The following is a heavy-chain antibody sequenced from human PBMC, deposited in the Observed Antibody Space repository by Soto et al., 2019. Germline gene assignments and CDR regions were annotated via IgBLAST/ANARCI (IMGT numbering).Heavy chain of an antibody. Sequence: KPSGTLSLTCTVSGGSISSYYWSWIRQPPGKGLEWIGYIYYSGSTNYNPSLKSRVTISVDTSKNQFSLKLSSVTAADTAVYYCARADSSGYFPTDWGQGTLVTVS. CDR3: ARADSSGYFPTD. J-gene: IGHJ4*02. V-gene: IGHV4-59*01. CDR2: IYYSGST. CDR1: GGSISSYY. D-gene: IGHD3-22*01.